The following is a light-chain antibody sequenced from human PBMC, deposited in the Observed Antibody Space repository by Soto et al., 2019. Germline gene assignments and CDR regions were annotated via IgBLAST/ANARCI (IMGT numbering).Light chain of an antibody. V-gene: IGLV2-8*01. J-gene: IGLJ1*01. CDR3: FSFKTTSTHV. CDR2: EVS. CDR1: SSDVGGYNY. Sequence: QSVLTQPPSASGSPGQSVTISCTGTSSDVGGYNYVSWYQQHPGKAPKLMIYEVSKRPSGVPDRFSGSKSGNTASLTVSGLQDEDQADYFCFSFKTTSTHVFGTGTKVTV.